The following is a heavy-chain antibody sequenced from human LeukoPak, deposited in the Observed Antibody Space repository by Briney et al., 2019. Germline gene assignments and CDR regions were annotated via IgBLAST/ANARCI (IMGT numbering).Heavy chain of an antibody. CDR1: GFTFSSYS. V-gene: IGHV3-21*01. CDR3: ARDRGAVAGPYFDY. Sequence: GGSLRRSCAASGFTFSSYSMNWVRQAPGKGLEWVSSISSSSSYIYYADSVKGRFTISRDNAKNSLYLQMSSLRAEDTAVYYCARDRGAVAGPYFDYWGQGTLVTVSS. J-gene: IGHJ4*02. D-gene: IGHD6-19*01. CDR2: ISSSSSYI.